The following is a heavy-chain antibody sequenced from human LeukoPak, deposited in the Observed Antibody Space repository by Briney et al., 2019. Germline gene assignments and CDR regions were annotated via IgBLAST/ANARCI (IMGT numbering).Heavy chain of an antibody. Sequence: GGSLRLSCAASGFTFSNYKMNWVRQAPGKGLEWVSSMSSGSSYIDYADSVKGRFTISRDNSKNTLYLQMNSLRAEDTAVYYCAKDFRQQLVPVYYYYYYMDVWGKGTTVTISS. J-gene: IGHJ6*03. CDR3: AKDFRQQLVPVYYYYYYMDV. D-gene: IGHD6-13*01. V-gene: IGHV3-21*01. CDR2: MSSGSSYI. CDR1: GFTFSNYK.